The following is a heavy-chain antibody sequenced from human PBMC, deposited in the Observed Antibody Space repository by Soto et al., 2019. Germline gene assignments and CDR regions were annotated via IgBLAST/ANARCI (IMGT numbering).Heavy chain of an antibody. V-gene: IGHV4-31*03. J-gene: IGHJ4*02. CDR3: ARDSSSWYFVY. CDR2: IYYSGST. D-gene: IGHD6-13*01. Sequence: TLSLTCTVSGGSISSGGYYWSWIRQHPGKGLEWIGYIYYSGSTYYNPSLKSRVTISVDTSKNQFSLKLSSVTAADTAVYYCARDSSSWYFVYWGQGTLVTVSS. CDR1: GGSISSGGYY.